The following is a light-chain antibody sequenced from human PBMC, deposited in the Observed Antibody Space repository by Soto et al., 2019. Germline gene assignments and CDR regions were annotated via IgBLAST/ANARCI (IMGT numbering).Light chain of an antibody. CDR3: QQYDTNPWT. CDR2: QAS. CDR1: QTINNW. V-gene: IGKV1-5*03. J-gene: IGKJ1*01. Sequence: DIQMTQSPSTLSASVGDSVTITCRASQTINNWLAWSQQKPGKAPKLLIYQASSLESGVPSRFSGSGSGTEFTLTISSLQPDDSATYFCQQYDTNPWTFGQGTKVEIK.